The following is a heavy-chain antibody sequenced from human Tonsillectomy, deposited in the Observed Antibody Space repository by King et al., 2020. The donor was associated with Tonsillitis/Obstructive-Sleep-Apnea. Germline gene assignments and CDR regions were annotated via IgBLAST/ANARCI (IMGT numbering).Heavy chain of an antibody. CDR1: GYTLTTYG. CDR3: ARVEDNLGAFDI. J-gene: IGHJ3*02. D-gene: IGHD1-1*01. Sequence: QLVQSGAEVKKPGASVKVSCKASGYTLTTYGISWVRQAPGQGLEWMGWISAYNGHTNYAQKLQGRVTMTTDTSTSTAYMELRSLRSDVTAFYYCARVEDNLGAFDIWGQGTMVTVLS. V-gene: IGHV1-18*01. CDR2: ISAYNGHT.